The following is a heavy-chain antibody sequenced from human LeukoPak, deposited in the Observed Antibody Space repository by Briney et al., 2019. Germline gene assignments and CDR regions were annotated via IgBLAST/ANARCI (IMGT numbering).Heavy chain of an antibody. D-gene: IGHD3-22*01. Sequence: SETLSLTCAVYGGSFSGYYWSWIRQPPGKGLEWIGEINHSGSTNYNPSLKSRVTISVDTSKNQFSLKLSSVTAADTAVYYCARGYYDSSGYYFYYWGQGTLVTVSS. V-gene: IGHV4-34*01. CDR2: INHSGST. CDR1: GGSFSGYY. J-gene: IGHJ4*02. CDR3: ARGYYDSSGYYFYY.